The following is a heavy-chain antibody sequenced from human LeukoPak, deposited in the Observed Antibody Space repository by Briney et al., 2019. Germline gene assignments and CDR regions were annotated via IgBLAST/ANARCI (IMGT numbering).Heavy chain of an antibody. V-gene: IGHV4-34*01. J-gene: IGHJ4*02. Sequence: SETLSLTCAVYGGSFSGYYWSWIRQPPGKGLEWIGEITHSGSTNYNPSLKSRVTISVDTSKNQFSLKLSSVTAADTAVYYCARDNRGYYDFWSGYYPYYFDYWGQGTLVTVSS. CDR1: GGSFSGYY. CDR2: ITHSGST. CDR3: ARDNRGYYDFWSGYYPYYFDY. D-gene: IGHD3-3*01.